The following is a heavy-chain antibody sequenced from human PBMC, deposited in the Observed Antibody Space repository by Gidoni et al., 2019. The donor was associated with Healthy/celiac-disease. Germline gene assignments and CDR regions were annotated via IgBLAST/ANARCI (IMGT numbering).Heavy chain of an antibody. CDR1: GGSISSSSYY. V-gene: IGHV4-39*01. CDR2: IYYSGST. Sequence: QLQLQESGPGLVKPSETLSPTCTVSGGSISSSSYYWGWTRQPPGKGLEWIGSIYYSGSTYYNPSLKSRVTISVDTSKNQFSLKLSSVTAADTAVYYCARYSSNLDVWGQGTTVTVSS. D-gene: IGHD6-13*01. J-gene: IGHJ6*02. CDR3: ARYSSNLDV.